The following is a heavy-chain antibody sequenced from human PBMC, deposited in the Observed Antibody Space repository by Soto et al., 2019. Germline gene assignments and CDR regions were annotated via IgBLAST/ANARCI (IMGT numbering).Heavy chain of an antibody. CDR1: GGSISSYY. Sequence: PSETLSLTCTVSGGSISSYYWSWIRQPPGKGLEWIGYIYYSGSTNYNPSLKSRVTISVDTSKNQFSLKLSSVTAADTAVYYCASGYSGYRSAEFDYWGQGTLVTVSS. V-gene: IGHV4-59*01. D-gene: IGHD5-12*01. CDR3: ASGYSGYRSAEFDY. CDR2: IYYSGST. J-gene: IGHJ4*02.